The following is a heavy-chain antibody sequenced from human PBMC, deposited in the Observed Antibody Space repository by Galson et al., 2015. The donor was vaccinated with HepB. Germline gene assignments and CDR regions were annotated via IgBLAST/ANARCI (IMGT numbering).Heavy chain of an antibody. CDR3: ARRDFDFYSSYYTK. V-gene: IGHV4-39*01. CDR2: SSYSGST. J-gene: IGHJ4*02. D-gene: IGHD3-3*01. Sequence: SETLSLTCTVSGGSISSDNSYWAWIRQTPGKGLEWIGSSSYSGSTYYNPSLKGRVTVSVGASENQFSLRLTSVTAADTAVYYCARRDFDFYSSYYTKWGQGTLVTVSS. CDR1: GGSISSDNSY.